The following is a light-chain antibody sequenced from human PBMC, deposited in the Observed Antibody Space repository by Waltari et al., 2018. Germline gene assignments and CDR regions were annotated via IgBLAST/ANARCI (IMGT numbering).Light chain of an antibody. Sequence: SALPQPASVSGSPGHSITISCPGTISDVGGSDYVSWYQQHPDKAPKLMIYDVTNRPSGVSNRFSGSKSGNTASLTISGLQAEDEADYYCSSYASSSTLVVFGGGTKLTVL. V-gene: IGLV2-14*03. CDR2: DVT. CDR1: ISDVGGSDY. J-gene: IGLJ2*01. CDR3: SSYASSSTLVV.